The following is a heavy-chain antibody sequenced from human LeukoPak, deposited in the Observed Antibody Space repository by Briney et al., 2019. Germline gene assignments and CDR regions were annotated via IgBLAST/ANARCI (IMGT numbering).Heavy chain of an antibody. Sequence: TSETLSLTCNVSGGSIGDYYWTWIRQFPGKGLEWIGYNYYIGSTNYNPSLKSRVTISVDTSKNQISLELKSVTAADTAVYYCARARPTRPMVRGVNWFDPWGQGTLVTVSS. CDR1: GGSIGDYY. D-gene: IGHD3-10*01. J-gene: IGHJ5*02. CDR2: NYYIGST. V-gene: IGHV4-59*01. CDR3: ARARPTRPMVRGVNWFDP.